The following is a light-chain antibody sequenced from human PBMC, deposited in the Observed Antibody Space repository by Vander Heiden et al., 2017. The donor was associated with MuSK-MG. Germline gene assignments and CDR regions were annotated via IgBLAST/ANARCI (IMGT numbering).Light chain of an antibody. V-gene: IGLV2-8*01. J-gene: IGLJ2*01. CDR1: SSDVGGYNY. Sequence: QSALTQPPSASGSPGPSVTISCTGTSSDVGGYNYVSWYQQHPGKVPKLMIYEVSKRPSGVPERFSGSKSGNTASLTVSGLQAEDEADYYCTSYAGSNIYVVFGGGTKLTVL. CDR3: TSYAGSNIYVV. CDR2: EVS.